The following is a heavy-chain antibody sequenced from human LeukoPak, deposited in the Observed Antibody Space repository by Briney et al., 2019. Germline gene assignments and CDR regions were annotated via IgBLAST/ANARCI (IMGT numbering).Heavy chain of an antibody. CDR2: IYYSGST. CDR3: ARESIPTPGIDI. Sequence: PSETLSLTCAVYGGSFSGYYWSWIRQHPGKGLEWIGYIYYSGSTYYNPSLKSRVTISVDTSKNQFSLKLSSVTAADTAVYYCARESIPTPGIDIWGQGTMVTVSS. J-gene: IGHJ3*02. D-gene: IGHD2-15*01. V-gene: IGHV4-31*11. CDR1: GGSFSGYY.